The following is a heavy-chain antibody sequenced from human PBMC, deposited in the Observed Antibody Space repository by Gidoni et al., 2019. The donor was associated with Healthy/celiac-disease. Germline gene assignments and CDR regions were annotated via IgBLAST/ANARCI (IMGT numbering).Heavy chain of an antibody. CDR3: AKDQESPDYYGSGHVDY. Sequence: QVQLVESGGGVVQPGRSLRLSCAASGFPFSSYGMHWVRQAPGKGLEWVAVISYDGSNKYYADSVKGRFTISRDKSKNTLYLQMNSLRAEDTAVYYCAKDQESPDYYGSGHVDYWGQGTLVTVSS. V-gene: IGHV3-30*18. D-gene: IGHD3-10*01. CDR1: GFPFSSYG. CDR2: ISYDGSNK. J-gene: IGHJ4*02.